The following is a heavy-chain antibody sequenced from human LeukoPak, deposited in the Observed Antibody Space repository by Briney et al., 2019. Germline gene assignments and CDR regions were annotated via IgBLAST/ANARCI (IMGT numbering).Heavy chain of an antibody. J-gene: IGHJ4*02. V-gene: IGHV4-30-4*01. CDR3: ARFSGSGSYYNRGDY. D-gene: IGHD3-10*01. CDR1: GGSISSGDYY. Sequence: SETLSLTCTVSGGSISSGDYYWSWIRQPPGKGLEWIGYIYYSGSTYYNPSLKSRVTISVDTSKNQFSLKLSSVTAADTAVYYCARFSGSGSYYNRGDYWGQGTLVTVSS. CDR2: IYYSGST.